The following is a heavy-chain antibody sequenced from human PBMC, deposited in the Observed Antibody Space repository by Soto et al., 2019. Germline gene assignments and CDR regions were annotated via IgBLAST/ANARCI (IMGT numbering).Heavy chain of an antibody. V-gene: IGHV1-18*01. Sequence: ASVKVSCKASGYTFTSYGISWVRQAPGQGLEWMGWISAYNGNTNYAQKLQGRVTMTTDTSTSTAYMELRSLRCDDTAVYYCAREWYVGYCSSTSCLVDYWGQGPLVTVCS. D-gene: IGHD2-2*01. CDR1: GYTFTSYG. J-gene: IGHJ4*02. CDR3: AREWYVGYCSSTSCLVDY. CDR2: ISAYNGNT.